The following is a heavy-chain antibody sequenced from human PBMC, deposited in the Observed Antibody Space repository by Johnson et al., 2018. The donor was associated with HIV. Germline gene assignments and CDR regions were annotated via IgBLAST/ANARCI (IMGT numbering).Heavy chain of an antibody. CDR2: VWYDGSNE. Sequence: QVQLVESEGGVVQPGRSLRLSCAASGFTFSNYGMHWVRQAPGKGLDWVAVVWYDGSNEYYADSVKGRFTISRDNSKNTLYLQMNSLRAEDTAVYYCAKVQGFRRAFDIWGQGTMVTVSS. V-gene: IGHV3-33*06. CDR3: AKVQGFRRAFDI. D-gene: IGHD2-15*01. CDR1: GFTFSNYG. J-gene: IGHJ3*02.